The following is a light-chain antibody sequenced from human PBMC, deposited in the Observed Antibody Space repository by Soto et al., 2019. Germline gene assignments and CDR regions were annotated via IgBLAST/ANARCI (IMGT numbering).Light chain of an antibody. V-gene: IGKV1-5*03. CDR3: QQYNAYSCT. CDR1: QSISIW. Sequence: DIPMTQSPSTLSASVGDRVTITCRASQSISIWLAWYQQKPGKAPNLLIYKTSSLESGVPSRFSGSGSGTEFTLTISSLQPDDFATYYCQQYNAYSCTFGEGTKVEIK. CDR2: KTS. J-gene: IGKJ1*01.